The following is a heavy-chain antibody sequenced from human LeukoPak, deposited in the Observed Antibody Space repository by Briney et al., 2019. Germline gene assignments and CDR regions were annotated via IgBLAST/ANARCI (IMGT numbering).Heavy chain of an antibody. Sequence: GGSLRLSCAASGFTFSSYSMNWVRQAPGKGLEWVSSISSSSSYIYYADSVKGRFTISRDNAKNSLYLQMSSLRAEDTAVYYCAREDKIAAIDYWGQGTLVTVSS. V-gene: IGHV3-21*01. CDR2: ISSSSSYI. J-gene: IGHJ4*02. CDR3: AREDKIAAIDY. D-gene: IGHD6-13*01. CDR1: GFTFSSYS.